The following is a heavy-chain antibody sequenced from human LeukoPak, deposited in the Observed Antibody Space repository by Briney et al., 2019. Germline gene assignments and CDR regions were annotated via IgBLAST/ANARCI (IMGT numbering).Heavy chain of an antibody. V-gene: IGHV3-48*03. CDR3: AGESPLVPAGNIGVGH. CDR1: GFTFSSYA. D-gene: IGHD2-2*01. CDR2: IHSGGSTI. J-gene: IGHJ5*02. Sequence: PGGSLRLSCAASGFTFSSYAMNWVGQAPGKGLEWVSYIHSGGSTIYYADSVKGRFTISRDNAKNSLYLQMNSLRAEDTAVYYCAGESPLVPAGNIGVGHWGQGTLVTVSS.